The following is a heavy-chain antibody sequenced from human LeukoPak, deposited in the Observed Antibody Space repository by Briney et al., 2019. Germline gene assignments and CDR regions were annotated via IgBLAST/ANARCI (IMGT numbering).Heavy chain of an antibody. CDR3: ARVGLDRRGYSGYEAFDY. CDR1: GFTFSTYY. Sequence: WGSLRLSCAASGFTFSTYYMNWVRQAPGKGLEWVSSISTSSSYIYYADAVKGRFTISRDNAKNSRYLQINSLRAEDTAVYYCARVGLDRRGYSGYEAFDYWGQGTLVTVSS. CDR2: ISTSSSYI. D-gene: IGHD5-12*01. V-gene: IGHV3-21*01. J-gene: IGHJ4*02.